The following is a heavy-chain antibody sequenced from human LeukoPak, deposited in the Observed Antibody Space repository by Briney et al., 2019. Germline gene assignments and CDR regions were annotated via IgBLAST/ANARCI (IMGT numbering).Heavy chain of an antibody. CDR1: GFTFDDYA. V-gene: IGHV3-43*02. CDR2: ICGDGVNT. D-gene: IGHD1-1*01. J-gene: IGHJ4*02. CDR3: AKSEGTGTTGTNPYYFDY. Sequence: GGSLRLSCAASGFTFDDYAMHWVRQAPGKGLEWVSLICGDGVNTYYADSVRGRFTFSRDNNKNSLYLQMNSLRTEDTALYYCAKSEGTGTTGTNPYYFDYWGQGTLVTVSS.